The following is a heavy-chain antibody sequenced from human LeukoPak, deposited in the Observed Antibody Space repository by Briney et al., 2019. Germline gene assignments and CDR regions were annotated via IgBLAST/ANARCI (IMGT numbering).Heavy chain of an antibody. CDR3: ARHRGYSYGSKPAPFDY. CDR2: INHSGST. Sequence: SQTLSLTCTVSGGSISSGSYYWSWIRQPAGKGLEWIGEINHSGSTNYNPSLKSRVTISVDTSKNQFSLKLSSVTAADTAVYYCARHRGYSYGSKPAPFDYWGQGTLVTVSS. J-gene: IGHJ4*02. V-gene: IGHV4-61*09. D-gene: IGHD5-18*01. CDR1: GGSISSGSYY.